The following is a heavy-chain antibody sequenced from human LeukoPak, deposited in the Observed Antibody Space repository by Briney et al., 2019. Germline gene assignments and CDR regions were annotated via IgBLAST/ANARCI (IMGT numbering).Heavy chain of an antibody. CDR3: ATPEGGSYEGYDAFDI. J-gene: IGHJ3*02. Sequence: SGTLSLTCTVAGGSISSSSYDWGWIRQPPGRGLEWIGSIYYRGSTYYNPSLKSRVTISVDTSKNQFSLKLSTMTAADTAVYYCATPEGGSYEGYDAFDIWGQGTMVTVSS. D-gene: IGHD1-26*01. V-gene: IGHV4-39*01. CDR1: GGSISSSSYD. CDR2: IYYRGST.